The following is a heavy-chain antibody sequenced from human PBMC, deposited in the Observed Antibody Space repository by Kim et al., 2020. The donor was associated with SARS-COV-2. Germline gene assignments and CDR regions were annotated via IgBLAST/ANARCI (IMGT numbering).Heavy chain of an antibody. J-gene: IGHJ5*02. Sequence: SETLSLTCAVYGGSFSGYYWSWIRQPPGKGLEWIGEINHSGSTNYNPSLKSRVTISVDTSKNQFSLKLSSVTAADTAVYYCARAAYSSSWYGARNWFDPWGQGTLVTVSS. CDR2: INHSGST. CDR3: ARAAYSSSWYGARNWFDP. V-gene: IGHV4-34*01. D-gene: IGHD6-13*01. CDR1: GGSFSGYY.